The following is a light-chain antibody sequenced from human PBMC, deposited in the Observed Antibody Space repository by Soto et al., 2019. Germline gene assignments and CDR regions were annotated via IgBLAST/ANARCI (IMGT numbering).Light chain of an antibody. J-gene: IGLJ2*01. CDR2: DVS. Sequence: QSALTQPASVSGSPGQSITISCTGTSSDVGGYNYVSWYQQHPGKAPKLMIYDVSNRPSGVSNRFSGSKSGNTASLTISGLQAEDEADYYCSSYTGSSTPLVFGGGTPLTVL. CDR1: SSDVGGYNY. CDR3: SSYTGSSTPLV. V-gene: IGLV2-14*01.